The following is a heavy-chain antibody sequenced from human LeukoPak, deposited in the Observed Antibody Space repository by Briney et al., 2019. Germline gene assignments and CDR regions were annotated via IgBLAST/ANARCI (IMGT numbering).Heavy chain of an antibody. CDR1: GFTFSSYW. D-gene: IGHD3-16*01. Sequence: PGGSLRLSCAVSGFTFSSYWMAWVRQAPGKGLEWVANMKQDGSAKHYADSVKGRFTISRDNAKNSLYLQMNSLRAEDTAVYYCARDQGGALDFWGQGTLITVSS. V-gene: IGHV3-7*01. CDR2: MKQDGSAK. J-gene: IGHJ4*02. CDR3: ARDQGGALDF.